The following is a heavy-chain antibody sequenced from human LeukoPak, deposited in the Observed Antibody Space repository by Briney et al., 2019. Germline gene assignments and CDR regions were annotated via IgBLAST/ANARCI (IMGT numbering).Heavy chain of an antibody. D-gene: IGHD2-15*01. Sequence: GGSLRLSCAASGFTFSSYSMNWVRQAPGKGLEWVSYISSSSSTIYYADSVKGRFTISRDNAKNSLYLQMNSLRAEDTAVYYCARGSRDIVVDYWGQGTLVTVSS. CDR2: ISSSSSTI. CDR3: ARGSRDIVVDY. J-gene: IGHJ4*02. CDR1: GFTFSSYS. V-gene: IGHV3-48*04.